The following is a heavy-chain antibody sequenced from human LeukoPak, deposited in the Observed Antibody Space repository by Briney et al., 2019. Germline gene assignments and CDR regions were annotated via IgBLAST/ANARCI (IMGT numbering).Heavy chain of an antibody. Sequence: SETLSLTCTVSGGSISIDYWSWIRQPPGKGLEWIGYIYYSGRTNYNSSLKSRVTISVDTSKNQFSLKLSSVTAADTAVYYCARGDGYNEGYFDFWGQGTLVTASS. CDR2: IYYSGRT. CDR3: ARGDGYNEGYFDF. J-gene: IGHJ4*02. V-gene: IGHV4-59*01. D-gene: IGHD5-24*01. CDR1: GGSISIDY.